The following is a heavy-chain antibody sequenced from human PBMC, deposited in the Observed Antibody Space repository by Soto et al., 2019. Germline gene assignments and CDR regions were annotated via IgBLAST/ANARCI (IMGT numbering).Heavy chain of an antibody. Sequence: GASVKVSCKASGYTFTSYAMHWVRQAPGQRLEWMGWINAGNGNTKYSQKFQGRVTITRDTSASTAYMELRSLRSDDTAVYYCAREYMTTASDRPFYYLAYWGQGTLVTVSS. CDR3: AREYMTTASDRPFYYLAY. V-gene: IGHV1-3*01. CDR2: INAGNGNT. J-gene: IGHJ4*02. CDR1: GYTFTSYA. D-gene: IGHD4-17*01.